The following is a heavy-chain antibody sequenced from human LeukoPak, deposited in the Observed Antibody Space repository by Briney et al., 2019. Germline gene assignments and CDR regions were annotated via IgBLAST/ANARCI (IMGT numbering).Heavy chain of an antibody. Sequence: GESLKISCKGTGYSFTTHWIAWVRQMPGKGLEWMGIIYPGDSYTKYSPAFQGQVTISADKSVTTAYLQWSSLKASDTAIYYCARLEGSSSYWGQGTLVTVSS. J-gene: IGHJ4*02. V-gene: IGHV5-51*01. D-gene: IGHD6-6*01. CDR2: IYPGDSYT. CDR1: GYSFTTHW. CDR3: ARLEGSSSY.